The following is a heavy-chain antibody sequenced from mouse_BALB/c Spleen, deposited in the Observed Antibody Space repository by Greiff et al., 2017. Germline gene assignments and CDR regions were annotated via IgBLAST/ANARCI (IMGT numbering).Heavy chain of an antibody. Sequence: EVHLVESGGGLVQPGGSRKLSCAASGFTFSSFGMHWVRQAPEKGLEWVAYISSGSSTIYYADTVKGRFTISRDNPKNTLFLQMTSLRSEDTAMYYCARSGDYDSSWFAYWGQGTLVTVSA. CDR2: ISSGSSTI. V-gene: IGHV5-17*02. CDR3: ARSGDYDSSWFAY. D-gene: IGHD2-4*01. CDR1: GFTFSSFG. J-gene: IGHJ3*01.